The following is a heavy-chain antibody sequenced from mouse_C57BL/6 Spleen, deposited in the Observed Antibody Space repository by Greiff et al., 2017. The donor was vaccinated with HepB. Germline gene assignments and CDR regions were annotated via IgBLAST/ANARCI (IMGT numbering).Heavy chain of an antibody. CDR2: IHPNSGST. D-gene: IGHD1-1*01. Sequence: VQLQQPGAELVKPGASVKLSCKASGYTFTSYWMHWVKQRPGQGLEWIGMIHPNSGSTNYNEKFKSKATLTVDKSSSTAYMQLSSLTSEDSAVYYWAISPITTVVARNWFAYWGQGTLVTVSA. J-gene: IGHJ3*01. CDR1: GYTFTSYW. CDR3: AISPITTVVARNWFAY. V-gene: IGHV1-64*01.